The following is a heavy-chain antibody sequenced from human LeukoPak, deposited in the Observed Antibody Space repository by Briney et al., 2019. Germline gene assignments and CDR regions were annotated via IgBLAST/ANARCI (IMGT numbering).Heavy chain of an antibody. J-gene: IGHJ6*03. CDR1: GFTVTTYA. D-gene: IGHD1-26*01. CDR2: IQYDGNTN. Sequence: QTGGSVRLSCVASGFTVTTYAMHGVRQAPAKGLEWVAFIQYDGNTNYYVDSVKGRFTISRDTSKNTLFLQRSSLRAEDTAVYYCPKRGGTYSYYYMDVWGKGTTVTVAS. V-gene: IGHV3-30*02. CDR3: PKRGGTYSYYYMDV.